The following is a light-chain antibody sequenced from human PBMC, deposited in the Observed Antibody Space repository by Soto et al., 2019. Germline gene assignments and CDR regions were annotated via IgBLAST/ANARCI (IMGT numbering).Light chain of an antibody. CDR2: DTS. J-gene: IGKJ5*01. Sequence: EIVLTQSPGTLSLSPGERATLSCRASQIVSSSYLVWYQQKPGQAPRLLIYDTSTRATGIPARFSGSGSGTEFTLTISSLQSEDFAVYYCQQYNNWPPITFGQGTRLEIK. CDR1: QIVSSSY. V-gene: IGKV3-15*01. CDR3: QQYNNWPPIT.